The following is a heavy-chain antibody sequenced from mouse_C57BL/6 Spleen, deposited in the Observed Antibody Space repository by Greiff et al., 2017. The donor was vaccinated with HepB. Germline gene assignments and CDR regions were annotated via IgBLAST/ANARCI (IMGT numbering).Heavy chain of an antibody. CDR2: IYPGDGDT. CDR1: GYAFSSSW. V-gene: IGHV1-82*01. D-gene: IGHD2-2*01. CDR3: AREVGYPYYFDY. J-gene: IGHJ2*01. Sequence: QVQLQQSGPELVKPGASVKISCKASGYAFSSSWMNWVKQRPGKGLEWIGRIYPGDGDTNYNGKFKGKAKLTADKSSSTAYMQLSSLTSEDSAVYFCAREVGYPYYFDYWGQGTTLTVSS.